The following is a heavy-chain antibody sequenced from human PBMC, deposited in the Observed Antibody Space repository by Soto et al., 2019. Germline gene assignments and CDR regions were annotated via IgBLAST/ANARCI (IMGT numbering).Heavy chain of an antibody. J-gene: IGHJ4*02. D-gene: IGHD3-16*02. Sequence: GGSLRLSCAGSGFTFASYVMTWVRQAPGKGLECVSSISATGGSTYYAGSVKGRFTISRDNSKNTLYLQMNSLRAEDTAIYYCANAEHPRRSIGFDYWGQGTLVTVYS. V-gene: IGHV3-23*01. CDR3: ANAEHPRRSIGFDY. CDR1: GFTFASYV. CDR2: ISATGGST.